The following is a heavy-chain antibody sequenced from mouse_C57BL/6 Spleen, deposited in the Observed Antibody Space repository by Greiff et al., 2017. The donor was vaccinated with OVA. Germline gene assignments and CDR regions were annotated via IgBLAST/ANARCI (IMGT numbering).Heavy chain of an antibody. CDR2: IYPGDGDT. D-gene: IGHD2-2*01. J-gene: IGHJ2*01. CDR1: GYAFSSSW. CDR3: ARSGDGYASDY. V-gene: IGHV1-82*01. Sequence: QVQLQQSGPELVKPGASVKISCKASGYAFSSSWMNWVKQRPGKGLEWIGRIYPGDGDTNYNGKFKGKATLTADKSSSTAYMQLSILTSEDSAVYFCARSGDGYASDYWGQGTTLTVSS.